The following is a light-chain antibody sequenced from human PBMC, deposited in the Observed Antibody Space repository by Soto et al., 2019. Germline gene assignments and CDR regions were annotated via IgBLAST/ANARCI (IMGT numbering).Light chain of an antibody. CDR2: WAS. CDR1: QSVLYSSNNKNY. V-gene: IGKV4-1*01. Sequence: IVMTQSPDSLAVSLGERATINCKSSQSVLYSSNNKNYLAWYQQKKGQTPKMLIYWASTRESGVPDRFSGSGSGTDFTLTISRLQAEDVEVYYCQQYYSNPRTFGQGTKVDIK. CDR3: QQYYSNPRT. J-gene: IGKJ1*01.